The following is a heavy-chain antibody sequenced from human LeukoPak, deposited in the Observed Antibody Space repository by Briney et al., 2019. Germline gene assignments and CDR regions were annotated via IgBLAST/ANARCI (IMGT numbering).Heavy chain of an antibody. CDR2: INPNSGGT. J-gene: IGHJ4*02. CDR3: ARDGPRGDVDY. D-gene: IGHD3-10*01. V-gene: IGHV1-2*02. Sequence: GASVKVSCKASGYTFTDYYMDWVRQAPGQGLEWMGWINPNSGGTNYAQQFQGRVTMSRDTSNSTAYMELSRLRSDDTAVYHCARDGPRGDVDYWGQGTLVTVSS. CDR1: GYTFTDYY.